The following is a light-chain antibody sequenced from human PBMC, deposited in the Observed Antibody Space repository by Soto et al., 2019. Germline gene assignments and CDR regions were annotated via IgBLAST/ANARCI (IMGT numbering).Light chain of an antibody. CDR2: GSS. Sequence: DIQMTQSPSSLSASVGDRVTITCRTSQTIDTFLNWYRQKPAEAPEVLIYGSSNLQGGAPSRFSGSGSGTDFTLTITGLQPEDFATYYCQQSYTTPLTFGLGTKLHI. CDR1: QTIDTF. V-gene: IGKV1-39*01. J-gene: IGKJ2*01. CDR3: QQSYTTPLT.